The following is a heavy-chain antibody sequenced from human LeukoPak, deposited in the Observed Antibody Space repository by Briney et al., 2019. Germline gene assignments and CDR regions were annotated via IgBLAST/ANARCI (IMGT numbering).Heavy chain of an antibody. V-gene: IGHV4-4*07. Sequence: SETLSLTCTVSGGSFSHYYWFWIRQPAGKGLEWIGRIYPSGSTNYNPSLKSRVTMSIDTSKNQFSLKLNSVTAADTAVYYCARMYCTSDICYSYFDYWGQGTLVTVSS. CDR3: ARMYCTSDICYSYFDY. CDR2: IYPSGST. CDR1: GGSFSHYY. D-gene: IGHD2-2*02. J-gene: IGHJ4*02.